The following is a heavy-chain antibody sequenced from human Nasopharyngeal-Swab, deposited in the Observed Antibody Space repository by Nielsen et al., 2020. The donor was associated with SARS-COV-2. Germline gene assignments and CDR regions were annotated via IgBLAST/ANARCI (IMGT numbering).Heavy chain of an antibody. J-gene: IGHJ2*01. CDR1: GYTFTSYG. Sequence: SVKVSCKASGYTFTSYGISWVRQAPGQGLEWMGRIIPILGIANYAQKFQGRVTITADKSTSTAYMELSSLRSEDTAVYYCARDGGTYVGGWYFDLWGRGTLVTVSS. CDR3: ARDGGTYVGGWYFDL. V-gene: IGHV1-69*04. D-gene: IGHD3-16*01. CDR2: IIPILGIA.